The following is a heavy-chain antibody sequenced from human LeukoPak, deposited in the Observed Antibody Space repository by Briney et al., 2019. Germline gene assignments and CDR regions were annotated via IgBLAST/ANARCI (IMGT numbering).Heavy chain of an antibody. Sequence: SVKVSCKASGGTFSSYAISWVRQAPGQGLEWMGGIIPIFGTANYAQKFQGRVTITADESTSTAYMELSSLRSEDTAVYYCARAEGDIALMVYPLWADWGQGTLVTVSS. CDR2: IIPIFGTA. D-gene: IGHD2-8*01. CDR1: GGTFSSYA. J-gene: IGHJ4*02. CDR3: ARAEGDIALMVYPLWAD. V-gene: IGHV1-69*13.